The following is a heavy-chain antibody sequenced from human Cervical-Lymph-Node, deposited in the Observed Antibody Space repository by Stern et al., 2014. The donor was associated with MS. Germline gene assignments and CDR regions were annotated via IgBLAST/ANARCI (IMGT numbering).Heavy chain of an antibody. V-gene: IGHV1-46*01. CDR3: TRAVGGVGRE. Sequence: QDQLVQSGPEVKKPGASVMVSCKTSGYTFTNYYIHWVRQAPGQGLEWMGIINPNGSVTASAQKFQGRLTMTRDTSTTTVYMRLITLTSEDTVMYYCTRAVGGVGREWGQGTLVFVSS. CDR1: GYTFTNYY. D-gene: IGHD3-16*01. CDR2: INPNGSVT. J-gene: IGHJ4*02.